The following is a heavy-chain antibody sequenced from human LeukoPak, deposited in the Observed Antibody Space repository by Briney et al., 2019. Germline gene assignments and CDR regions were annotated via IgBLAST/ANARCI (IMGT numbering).Heavy chain of an antibody. CDR3: ARIVVVPAAIAPRGNWFDP. Sequence: SETLSLTCTVSGGSISSSSYYWGWIRQPPGKGLEWIGEINHSGSTNYNPSLKSRVTISVDTSKNQFSLKLSSVTAADTAVYYCARIVVVPAAIAPRGNWFDPWGQGTLVTVSS. D-gene: IGHD2-2*01. J-gene: IGHJ5*02. V-gene: IGHV4-39*07. CDR1: GGSISSSSYY. CDR2: INHSGST.